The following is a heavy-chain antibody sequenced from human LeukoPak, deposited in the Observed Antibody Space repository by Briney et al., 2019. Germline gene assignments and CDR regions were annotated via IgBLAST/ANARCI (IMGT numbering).Heavy chain of an antibody. V-gene: IGHV3-7*01. Sequence: PGGSLRLSCAASGFTFSSYWMSWVRQAPGKGLEWVANIKQDGSEKYYVDSVKGRFTISRDNAKNSLYLQMNSLRAEDTAVYYCARSPVAGRYYFDYWGQGTLVTVSS. CDR2: IKQDGSEK. D-gene: IGHD6-19*01. J-gene: IGHJ4*02. CDR1: GFTFSSYW. CDR3: ARSPVAGRYYFDY.